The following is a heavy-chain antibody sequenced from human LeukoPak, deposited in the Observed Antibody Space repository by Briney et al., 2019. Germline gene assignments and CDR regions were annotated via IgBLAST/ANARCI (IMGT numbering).Heavy chain of an antibody. CDR1: GFTFSSSA. D-gene: IGHD5-18*01. CDR3: ARDSYSYGPFDY. Sequence: GGSLRLSCAASGFTFSSSAMSWVRQAPGKGLEWVSVTDRGGSTYYADSVKGRFTISRDNSKNTLYLQMNSLRAEDTAVYYCARDSYSYGPFDYWGQGTLVTVSS. CDR2: TDRGGST. V-gene: IGHV3-23*01. J-gene: IGHJ4*02.